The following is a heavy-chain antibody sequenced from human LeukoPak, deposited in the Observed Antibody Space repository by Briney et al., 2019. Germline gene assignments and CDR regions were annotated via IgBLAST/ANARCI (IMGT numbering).Heavy chain of an antibody. Sequence: SETLSLTCTVPGGSISSYYWSWIRQPPGKGLEWIGYIYYSGSTNYNPSLKSRVTISVDTSKNQFSLKLSSVTAADTAVYYCAIPSEYSGSYRYWGQGTLVTVSS. CDR2: IYYSGST. D-gene: IGHD1-26*01. V-gene: IGHV4-59*12. J-gene: IGHJ4*02. CDR3: AIPSEYSGSYRY. CDR1: GGSISSYY.